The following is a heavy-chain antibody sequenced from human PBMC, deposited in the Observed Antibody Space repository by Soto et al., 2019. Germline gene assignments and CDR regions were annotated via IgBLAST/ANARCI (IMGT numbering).Heavy chain of an antibody. CDR1: GGSISSSSYY. J-gene: IGHJ4*02. CDR2: IYYSGST. CDR3: ARHVLGLRSTTFHQELFDY. V-gene: IGHV4-39*01. D-gene: IGHD1-26*01. Sequence: QLQLQESGPGLVKPSETLSLTCTVSGGSISSSSYYWGWIRQPPGKGLEWIGGIYYSGSTYYNPSLKSRVTISVDTSKNQFSLKLRSVTAADTAVYYCARHVLGLRSTTFHQELFDYWGQGTLVTVSS.